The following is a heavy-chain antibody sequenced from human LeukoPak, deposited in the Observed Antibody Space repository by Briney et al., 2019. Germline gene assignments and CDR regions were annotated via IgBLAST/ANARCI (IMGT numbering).Heavy chain of an antibody. J-gene: IGHJ6*02. CDR3: ARWQGLGTLDV. CDR1: GFTFSSYS. D-gene: IGHD1-26*01. CDR2: ISSSSSYV. V-gene: IGHV3-21*01. Sequence: GGSLRLSCAASGFTFSSYSMNWVRQAPGKGLEWVSSISSSSSYVYYADSVKGRFTISRDNAKNSLYLQMNSLRAEDTAVYYCARWQGLGTLDVWGQGTTVTVSS.